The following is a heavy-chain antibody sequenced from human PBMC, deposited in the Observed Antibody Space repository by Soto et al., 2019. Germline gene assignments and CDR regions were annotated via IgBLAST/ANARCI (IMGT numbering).Heavy chain of an antibody. D-gene: IGHD3-10*01. J-gene: IGHJ4*02. Sequence: QVQLVESGEGVVQPGSSLRLSCAASGFTFSSNGMHWVRQAPGKGLEWVAVISYDGSNKYYADSVKGRFTISRDNSKNTLYLQMNSLRAEDTAVYYCAPWFGAFDYWGQGTLVTVSS. CDR3: APWFGAFDY. V-gene: IGHV3-30*03. CDR1: GFTFSSNG. CDR2: ISYDGSNK.